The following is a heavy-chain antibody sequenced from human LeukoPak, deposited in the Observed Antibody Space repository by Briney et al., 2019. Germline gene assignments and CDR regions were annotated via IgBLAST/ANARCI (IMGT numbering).Heavy chain of an antibody. Sequence: SETLSLTCTVSGGSISSSSYYWSWIRQPPGKGLEWIGEINHSGSTYYNPSLKSRVTLSVDTSKNQFSLKLNSVTAADTAVYYCATYKNGYVWGNQHFDYWGQGTLVAVSS. V-gene: IGHV4-39*07. J-gene: IGHJ4*02. CDR3: ATYKNGYVWGNQHFDY. CDR2: INHSGST. D-gene: IGHD3-16*01. CDR1: GGSISSSSYY.